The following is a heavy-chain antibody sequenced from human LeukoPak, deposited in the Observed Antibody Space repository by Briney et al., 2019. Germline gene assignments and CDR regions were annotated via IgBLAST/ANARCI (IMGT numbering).Heavy chain of an antibody. Sequence: PVGSLRLSCAASGFTSRSYEMNWVRQAPGQGLEWVSLISGDGVSTFFADSVKGRFSISRDNSKNSLFLEMSSLRTEDTAMYYCARESGKFDYWGQGTLVAVSS. CDR3: ARESGKFDY. CDR1: GFTSRSYE. J-gene: IGHJ4*02. CDR2: ISGDGVST. V-gene: IGHV3-43*02.